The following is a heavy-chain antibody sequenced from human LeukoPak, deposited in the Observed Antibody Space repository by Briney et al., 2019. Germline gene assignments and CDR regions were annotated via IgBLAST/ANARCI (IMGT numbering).Heavy chain of an antibody. CDR1: GFTFSSYW. J-gene: IGHJ3*02. V-gene: IGHV3-7*03. D-gene: IGHD2-2*01. CDR2: IKQDGSEK. CDR3: ARVLVVVPAVYAFDI. Sequence: PGGSLRLSCAASGFTFSSYWMSWVRQAPGKGLEWVANIKQDGSEKYYEDSVKGRFTISRDNAKNSLYLQMNSLRAEDTAVYYCARVLVVVPAVYAFDIWGQGTMVTVSS.